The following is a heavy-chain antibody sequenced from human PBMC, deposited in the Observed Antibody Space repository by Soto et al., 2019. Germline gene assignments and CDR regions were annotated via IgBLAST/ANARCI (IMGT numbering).Heavy chain of an antibody. D-gene: IGHD4-17*01. Sequence: ASAKVSCKVSGYTLTELSMHWVRQAPGKGLERMGGFDPEDGETIYAQKNQGSVTMTEYTSTDTAYMERSSLRSEVTSVYYCPTIDGAYAPRRSRWFDPWGQGTLVT. J-gene: IGHJ5*02. CDR1: GYTLTELS. V-gene: IGHV1-24*01. CDR3: PTIDGAYAPRRSRWFDP. CDR2: FDPEDGET.